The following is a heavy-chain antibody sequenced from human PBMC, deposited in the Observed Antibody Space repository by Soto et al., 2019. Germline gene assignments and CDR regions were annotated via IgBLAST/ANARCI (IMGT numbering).Heavy chain of an antibody. Sequence: SETLSLTCNVSGGSISSYYWSWIRQPPGKGLEWIGYIYYSGSTNYNPSLKSRVTISVDTSKNQFSLKLSSVTAADTAVYYCARVFVVPAAYYFDYWGQGTLVTVSS. V-gene: IGHV4-59*01. CDR3: ARVFVVPAAYYFDY. CDR1: GGSISSYY. J-gene: IGHJ4*02. D-gene: IGHD2-2*01. CDR2: IYYSGST.